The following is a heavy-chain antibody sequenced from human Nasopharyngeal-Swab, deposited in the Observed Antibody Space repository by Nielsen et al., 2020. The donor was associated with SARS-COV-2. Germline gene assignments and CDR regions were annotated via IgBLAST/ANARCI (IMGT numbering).Heavy chain of an antibody. CDR1: GGSISSSSYY. J-gene: IGHJ4*02. Sequence: SETLSLTCTVSGGSISSSSYYWGWIRQPPGKGLEWIGSIYYSGSTYYNPSLKSRVTISVDTSKNQFSLKLSSVTAADTAVYYCARLSGYSGYDERAFDYWGQGTLVTV. CDR3: ARLSGYSGYDERAFDY. CDR2: IYYSGST. V-gene: IGHV4-39*01. D-gene: IGHD5-12*01.